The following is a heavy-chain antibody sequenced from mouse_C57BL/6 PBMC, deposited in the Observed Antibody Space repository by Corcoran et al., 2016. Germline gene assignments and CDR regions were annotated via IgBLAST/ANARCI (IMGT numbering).Heavy chain of an antibody. CDR3: ARGHYYGSSYVGAMDY. Sequence: QIQLVQSGPELKKPGETVKISCKASGYTFTTYGMSWVKQAPGKGLKWMGWINTYSGVPTYADDFKGRFAFSLETSASTAYLQINNLKNEDTATYFCARGHYYGSSYVGAMDYWSQGTSVTVSS. J-gene: IGHJ4*01. V-gene: IGHV9-3*01. CDR1: GYTFTTYG. D-gene: IGHD1-1*01. CDR2: INTYSGVP.